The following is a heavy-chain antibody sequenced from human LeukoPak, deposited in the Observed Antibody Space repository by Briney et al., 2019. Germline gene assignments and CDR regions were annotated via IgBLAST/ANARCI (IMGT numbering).Heavy chain of an antibody. J-gene: IGHJ2*01. CDR3: ARQGAQLWTTASSYLYFDL. Sequence: SETLSLTCTVSGGSISSSSYYWGWIRQPPGKGLEWIGSIYYRGSTYYNPSLKSRVTISVDTSKNQFSLKLSSVTAADTAVYYCARQGAQLWTTASSYLYFDLWGRGTLVTVSS. V-gene: IGHV4-39*01. CDR2: IYYRGST. CDR1: GGSISSSSYY. D-gene: IGHD5-18*01.